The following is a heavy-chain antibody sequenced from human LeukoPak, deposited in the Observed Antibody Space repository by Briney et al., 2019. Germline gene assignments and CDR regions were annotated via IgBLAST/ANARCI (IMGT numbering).Heavy chain of an antibody. D-gene: IGHD3-22*01. V-gene: IGHV1-2*02. Sequence: ASVKVSCKASGYTFTGYYMHWVRQAPGQGLEWMGWINPNSGGTNYAQKFQGRVTMTRDTPISTAYMELSRLRSDDTAVYYCARDSRLIRNYYDSSGYLWGQGTLVTVSS. CDR3: ARDSRLIRNYYDSSGYL. CDR2: INPNSGGT. CDR1: GYTFTGYY. J-gene: IGHJ5*02.